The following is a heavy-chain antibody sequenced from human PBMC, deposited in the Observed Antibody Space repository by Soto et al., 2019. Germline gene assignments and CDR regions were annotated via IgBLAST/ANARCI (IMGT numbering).Heavy chain of an antibody. Sequence: VQLVESGGGVVQPGRSRRFSWAAPGFTFSDYALHWVRQAPGMGLEWVAVVSHDGRNTHYSDSVKCRFPISRDSSKNTVSLEMTSLRAEDTAVYYCAKGGRQWLVTSDFNYWGQGALVTVSS. CDR1: GFTFSDYA. CDR2: VSHDGRNT. D-gene: IGHD6-19*01. CDR3: AKGGRQWLVTSDFNY. V-gene: IGHV3-30*18. J-gene: IGHJ4*02.